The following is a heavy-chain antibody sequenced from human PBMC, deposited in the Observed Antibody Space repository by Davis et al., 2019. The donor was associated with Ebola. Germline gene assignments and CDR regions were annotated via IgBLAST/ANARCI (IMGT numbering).Heavy chain of an antibody. V-gene: IGHV5-51*01. Sequence: GESLKISCQGSGYNFANYWITWVRQMPGKGLEWVGIIFPDDSDTRYSPSFQGQVTISVDKSISTAYLQWSSLKASDTAMYYCARRRIAAAPYYYYGMDVWGQGTTVTVSS. CDR3: ARRRIAAAPYYYYGMDV. CDR2: IFPDDSDT. CDR1: GYNFANYW. D-gene: IGHD6-13*01. J-gene: IGHJ6*02.